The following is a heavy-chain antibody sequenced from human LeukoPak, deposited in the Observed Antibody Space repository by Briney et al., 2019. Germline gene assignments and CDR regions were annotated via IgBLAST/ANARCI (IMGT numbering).Heavy chain of an antibody. Sequence: GGSLRLSCAASGFTFDDYAMHWVRQAPGKGLEWVSGISWNSGSIGYADSVKGRFTISRDNAKNSLYLQMNSLRAEDTALYYCARGFGHHGSGWYPGDYWGQGTLVTVSS. J-gene: IGHJ4*02. CDR1: GFTFDDYA. CDR3: ARGFGHHGSGWYPGDY. CDR2: ISWNSGSI. V-gene: IGHV3-9*01. D-gene: IGHD6-19*01.